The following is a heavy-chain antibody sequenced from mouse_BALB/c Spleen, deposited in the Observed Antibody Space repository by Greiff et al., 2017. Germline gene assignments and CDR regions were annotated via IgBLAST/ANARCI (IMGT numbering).Heavy chain of an antibody. Sequence: QVQLKQSGPGLVAPSQSLSITCTVSGFSLTSYGVHWVRQPPGKGLEWLGVIWAGGSTNYNSALMSRLSISKDNSKSQVFLKMNSLQTDDTAMYYCAREIGYYGSSYPYWFAYWGQGTLVTVSA. V-gene: IGHV2-9*02. CDR2: IWAGGST. J-gene: IGHJ3*01. D-gene: IGHD1-1*01. CDR1: GFSLTSYG. CDR3: AREIGYYGSSYPYWFAY.